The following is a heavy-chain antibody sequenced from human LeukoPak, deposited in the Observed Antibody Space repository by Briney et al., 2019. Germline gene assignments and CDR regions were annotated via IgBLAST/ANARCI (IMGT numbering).Heavy chain of an antibody. CDR3: ARGGPPIYCSSTGCYAFDI. V-gene: IGHV1-46*01. J-gene: IGHJ3*02. CDR1: GYTFTSYY. Sequence: ASVKVSCKASGYTFTSYYMHWVRQAPGQGLEWMGIINPSGGSTSYAQKFQGRVTMTRDMSTSTVYMELSSLRSKDTAVYYCARGGPPIYCSSTGCYAFDIWGQGTMVTVSS. D-gene: IGHD2-2*01. CDR2: INPSGGST.